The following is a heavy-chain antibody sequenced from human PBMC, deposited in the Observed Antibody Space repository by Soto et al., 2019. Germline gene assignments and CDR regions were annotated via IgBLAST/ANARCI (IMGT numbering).Heavy chain of an antibody. D-gene: IGHD2-15*01. CDR1: GYSFTSYW. CDR2: IDPSDSYT. Sequence: GESLKISCKGSGYSFTSYWISWVRQMPGKGLEWMGRIDPSDSYTNYSPSFQGHVTIPADKSISTAYLQWSSLKASDTAMYYCARVPLGYCSGGSCSLYFYYYGMDVWGQGTTVTVSS. J-gene: IGHJ6*02. CDR3: ARVPLGYCSGGSCSLYFYYYGMDV. V-gene: IGHV5-10-1*01.